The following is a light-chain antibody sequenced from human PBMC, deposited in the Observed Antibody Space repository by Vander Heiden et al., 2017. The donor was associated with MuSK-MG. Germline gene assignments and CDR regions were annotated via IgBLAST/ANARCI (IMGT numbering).Light chain of an antibody. Sequence: QSALTQPASVSGSPGQSITISCTGTVSDVGSYNLVSWYQQHPGKAPRLMIYEGSKRPPGVPNRFSGSKSGKTASLTIPGLQAEDEADYYCCQYAGSSTWVFGGGTKLTVL. V-gene: IGLV2-23*01. CDR2: EGS. J-gene: IGLJ3*02. CDR3: CQYAGSSTWV. CDR1: VSDVGSYNL.